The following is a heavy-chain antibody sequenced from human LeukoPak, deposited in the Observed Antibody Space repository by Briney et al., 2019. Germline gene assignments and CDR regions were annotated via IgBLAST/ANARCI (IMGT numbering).Heavy chain of an antibody. CDR2: IYHSGST. Sequence: SETLSLTCTVSGYSISSGYYWGWIRPPPGKGLEWIGSIYHSGSTYYNPSLKSRVTISVDTSKKRFSLKLSSVTAADTAVYYCANGFIHYDILTGYYVGYYFDYWGQGTLVTVSS. CDR3: ANGFIHYDILTGYYVGYYFDY. V-gene: IGHV4-38-2*02. J-gene: IGHJ4*02. CDR1: GYSISSGYY. D-gene: IGHD3-9*01.